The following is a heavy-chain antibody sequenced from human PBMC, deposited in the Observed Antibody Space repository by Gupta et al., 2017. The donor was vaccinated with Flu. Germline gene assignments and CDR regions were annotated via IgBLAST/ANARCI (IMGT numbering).Heavy chain of an antibody. CDR1: GFAFSNHD. CDR2: IGSSGDIT. D-gene: IGHD6-19*01. J-gene: IGHJ5*01. Sequence: EVQLLESGGGLVQPGGSLRLPCAASGFAFSNHDMTWVRQAPGKGLEWLSGIGSSGDITYYIDSVKGRFTISRDNSENTLYLQMNSLRAEDTAVYYCAKSKDTSGWFDYWGQGTLVTVSS. V-gene: IGHV3-23*01. CDR3: AKSKDTSGWFDY.